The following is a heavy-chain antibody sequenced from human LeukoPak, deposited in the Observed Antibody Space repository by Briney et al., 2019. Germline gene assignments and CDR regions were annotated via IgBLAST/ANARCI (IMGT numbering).Heavy chain of an antibody. Sequence: SETLSLTCTVSGVSISSYYWSWIRQPPGKGLEWIGYIYYSGSTNYNPSLKSRVTISVDTSKNQFSLKLSSVTAADTAVYYCARVPYYYYGMDVWGQGTTVTVSS. CDR2: IYYSGST. V-gene: IGHV4-59*01. CDR1: GVSISSYY. CDR3: ARVPYYYYGMDV. J-gene: IGHJ6*02.